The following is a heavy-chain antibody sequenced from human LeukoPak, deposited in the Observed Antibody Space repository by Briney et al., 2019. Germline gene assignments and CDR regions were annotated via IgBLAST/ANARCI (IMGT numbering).Heavy chain of an antibody. J-gene: IGHJ1*01. CDR2: INHSGST. CDR3: ARGSLTTVTTQYFQH. V-gene: IGHV4-34*01. D-gene: IGHD4-11*01. CDR1: GGSFSGYY. Sequence: PSETLSLTCAVYGGSFSGYYWSWIRQPPGKGLERIGEINHSGSTNYNPSLKSRVTISVDTSKNQFSLKLSSVTAADTAVYYCARGSLTTVTTQYFQHWGQGTLVTVSS.